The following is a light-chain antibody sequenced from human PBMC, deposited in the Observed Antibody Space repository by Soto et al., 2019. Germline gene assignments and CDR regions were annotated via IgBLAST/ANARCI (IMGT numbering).Light chain of an antibody. V-gene: IGKV3-11*01. CDR3: QQRSSLT. CDR2: DAS. Sequence: DIGLTQSPATLSLSPGESASLSCRASESISTFLAWYQQKPGQAPRLLIYDASDRATGVPARFSGSGSGTEFTLTISSLEPEDFAVYYCQQRSSLTFGGGTKVEIK. CDR1: ESISTF. J-gene: IGKJ4*01.